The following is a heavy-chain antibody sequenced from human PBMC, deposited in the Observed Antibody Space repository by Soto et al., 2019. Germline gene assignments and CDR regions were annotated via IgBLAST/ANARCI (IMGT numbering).Heavy chain of an antibody. Sequence: QVQLVQSGAEVKKPGASVKVSCKASGYTFTSYDINWVRQATGQGLEWMGWMNPNSGNTGYAQKFQGRXSXTXXTSISTADMELSSLRSEDTAVYYCARTLYGDHVDYWGQGTLVTVSS. D-gene: IGHD4-17*01. J-gene: IGHJ4*02. CDR3: ARTLYGDHVDY. CDR2: MNPNSGNT. V-gene: IGHV1-8*01. CDR1: GYTFTSYD.